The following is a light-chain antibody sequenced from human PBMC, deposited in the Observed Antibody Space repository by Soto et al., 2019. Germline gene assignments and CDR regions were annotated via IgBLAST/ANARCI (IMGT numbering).Light chain of an antibody. CDR1: QTLNSRH. CDR2: AAC. V-gene: IGKV3-20*01. Sequence: IVLTQSPGTLSSSPGARAPLSCRASQTLNSRHLAWHQQKPGEATRLLFKAACRRGTDIPGRFSGRGAGTYFTITISRLEPEYFAEYYCQQYSYSYTFGQGTKVDIK. CDR3: QQYSYSYT. J-gene: IGKJ2*01.